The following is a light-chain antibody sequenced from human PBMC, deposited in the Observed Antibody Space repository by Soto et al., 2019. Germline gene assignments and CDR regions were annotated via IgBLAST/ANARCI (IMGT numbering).Light chain of an antibody. CDR2: SNN. J-gene: IGLJ1*01. V-gene: IGLV1-47*02. Sequence: VLTQPPSASGTPGQRVTISCSGRSANIGNNYVCWYQQLPGTAPKLLIYSNNQRPSGVPDRFSGSKSGTSASLAISGLRSEDEADYYCVSWDDSLSGLVFGTGTKVTVL. CDR3: VSWDDSLSGLV. CDR1: SANIGNNY.